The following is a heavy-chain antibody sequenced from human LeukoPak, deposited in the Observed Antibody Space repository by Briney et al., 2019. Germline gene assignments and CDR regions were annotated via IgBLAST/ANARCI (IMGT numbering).Heavy chain of an antibody. J-gene: IGHJ6*02. CDR1: GSAFSRTW. V-gene: IGHV3-74*01. D-gene: IGHD1-26*01. CDR3: ASDGAYAMAV. Sequence: GGSLRLSCAASGSAFSRTWIHWVRQAPGKGLVWVSHANNDASRTTYADSVRGRFTISRDNAKNTVSRQMNSLRAEDTAVYYCASDGAYAMAVWGQGTTVTVSS. CDR2: ANNDASRT.